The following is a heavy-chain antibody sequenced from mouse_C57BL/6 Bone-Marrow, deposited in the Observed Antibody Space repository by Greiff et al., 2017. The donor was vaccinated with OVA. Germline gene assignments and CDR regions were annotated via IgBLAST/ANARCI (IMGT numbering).Heavy chain of an antibody. D-gene: IGHD1-1*01. J-gene: IGHJ2*01. CDR2: ISNGGGST. CDR3: ARHYNASSYSDY. V-gene: IGHV5-12*01. CDR1: GFTFSGYY. Sequence: EVLLVESGGGLVQPGGSLKLSCAASGFTFSGYYMYWVRQTPEKRLEWVAYISNGGGSTNYPDTVKGRFTLSRDNAYNTLYMQMSRLKSEDTAMYYCARHYNASSYSDYWGQGTTLPVSA.